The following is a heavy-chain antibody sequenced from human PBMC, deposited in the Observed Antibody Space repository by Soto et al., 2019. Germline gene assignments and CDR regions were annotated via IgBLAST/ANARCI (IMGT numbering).Heavy chain of an antibody. Sequence: ASVKDSCKASGGTFSSYTISWVRQAPGQGLEWMGRIIPILGIANYAKKYQGRDTITADKSTSTTYKEQSSMRSEDTAVYYCARDGDRGVPAATPGAFDIWGQGTMVTVSS. CDR1: GGTFSSYT. V-gene: IGHV1-69*04. J-gene: IGHJ3*02. D-gene: IGHD2-2*01. CDR2: IIPILGIA. CDR3: ARDGDRGVPAATPGAFDI.